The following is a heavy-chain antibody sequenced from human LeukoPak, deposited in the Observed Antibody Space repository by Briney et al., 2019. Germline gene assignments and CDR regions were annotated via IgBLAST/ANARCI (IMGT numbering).Heavy chain of an antibody. D-gene: IGHD3-10*02. Sequence: GGSLRLSCAASGFTFSNHGMNWVHQAPGKGLEWVSYISSSGSTIYYADSVKGRFTISRDNAKNSLYLQMNSLRAEDTAVYYCAELGITMIGGVWGKGTTVTISS. CDR2: ISSSGSTI. CDR1: GFTFSNHG. J-gene: IGHJ6*04. V-gene: IGHV3-48*04. CDR3: AELGITMIGGV.